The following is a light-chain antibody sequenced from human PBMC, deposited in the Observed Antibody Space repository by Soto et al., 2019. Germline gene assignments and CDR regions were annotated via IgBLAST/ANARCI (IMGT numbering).Light chain of an antibody. Sequence: EIVLTQSPDTLSLSPGERATLSCRASQNFGSSYLAWYQQKRGQAPRFLIFDASNRATGIPARFSGSGSGRDFTLTISSLEPEDFAVYYCQQRNIRRTFGQGTRLEIK. CDR1: QNFGSSY. CDR3: QQRNIRRT. CDR2: DAS. J-gene: IGKJ5*01. V-gene: IGKV3-11*02.